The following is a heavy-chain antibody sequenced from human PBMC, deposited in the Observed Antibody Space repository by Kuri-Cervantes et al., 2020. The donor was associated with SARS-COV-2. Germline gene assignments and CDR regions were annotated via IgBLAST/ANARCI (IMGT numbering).Heavy chain of an antibody. CDR1: GFTFSSYA. J-gene: IGHJ4*02. D-gene: IGHD3-10*01. V-gene: IGHV3-23*01. CDR2: ISGSGGST. Sequence: ESLTPACPASGFTFSSYAMSWVRQAPGKGLEWVSAISGSGGSTYYADSVKGRFTISRDNSKNTLYLQMNSLRAEDTAVYYCVKDYYGSGINWIFDSWGQGALVTVSS. CDR3: VKDYYGSGINWIFDS.